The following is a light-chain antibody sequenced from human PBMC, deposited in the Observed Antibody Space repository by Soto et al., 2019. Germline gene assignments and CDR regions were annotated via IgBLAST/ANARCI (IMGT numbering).Light chain of an antibody. Sequence: AIQMTQSPSALSASVVDRCTSTCRASQAIRNDLGWYQQKPGKAPNLLIFGASNLQAGVPVRFSASGSGTNFTLTISNLQPEDFASYYCLQDYTYPWTFGQGTKVDIK. CDR3: LQDYTYPWT. CDR2: GAS. V-gene: IGKV1-6*02. J-gene: IGKJ1*01. CDR1: QAIRND.